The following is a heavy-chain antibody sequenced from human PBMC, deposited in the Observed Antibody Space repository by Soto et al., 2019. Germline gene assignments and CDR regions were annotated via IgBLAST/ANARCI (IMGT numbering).Heavy chain of an antibody. Sequence: GATVKVSCKASGYTFTSYYMHWLRESPGQGLEWMGIINPSGGSTSYAQKFQGRVTMTRDTSTSTVYVELSSLRSEDTAVYYCARVRRSSGYYYGYWGQGTPVTVSS. CDR2: INPSGGST. V-gene: IGHV1-46*01. J-gene: IGHJ4*02. CDR3: ARVRRSSGYYYGY. D-gene: IGHD3-22*01. CDR1: GYTFTSYY.